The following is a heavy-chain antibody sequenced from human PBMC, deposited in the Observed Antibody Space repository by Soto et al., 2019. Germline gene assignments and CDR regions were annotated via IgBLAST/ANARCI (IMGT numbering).Heavy chain of an antibody. CDR3: LVWNDGSWGY. Sequence: GGSLRLSCAASGSTFAHQAMSWVRQAPGTGLEWVSAVSGNGGGTYYADSVKGRFTISRDNSKNTLYLQMGSLRAEDMAVYYCLVWNDGSWGYWGQGTLVTVSS. V-gene: IGHV3-23*01. D-gene: IGHD1-1*01. CDR1: GSTFAHQA. CDR2: VSGNGGGT. J-gene: IGHJ4*02.